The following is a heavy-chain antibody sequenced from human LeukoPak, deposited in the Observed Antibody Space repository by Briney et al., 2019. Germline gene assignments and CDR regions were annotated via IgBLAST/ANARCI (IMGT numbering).Heavy chain of an antibody. CDR1: GGSFSGYY. Sequence: PSETLSLTCAVYGGSFSGYYWSWIRQPPGKGLEWIGEINHSGSTNYNPSLKSRVTISVDTSKNQFSLKLSSVTAADTAVYYCATRRYFDRYQDAFDIWGQGTMVTVSS. V-gene: IGHV4-34*01. J-gene: IGHJ3*02. CDR2: INHSGST. D-gene: IGHD3-9*01. CDR3: ATRRYFDRYQDAFDI.